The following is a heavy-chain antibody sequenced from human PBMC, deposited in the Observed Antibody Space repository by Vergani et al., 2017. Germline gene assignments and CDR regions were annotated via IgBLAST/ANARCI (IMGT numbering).Heavy chain of an antibody. CDR3: ARETDTGSSVSYNYYAMDV. J-gene: IGHJ6*02. Sequence: EVQLVESGGRLVRPGGSLRLSCVVTEFTVSDNYMSWVRQAPGKGLEWISYMSSGDSIYYADSVKGRFTVSRDNTKNTLYLQMNSLRAEDTAVYYCARETDTGSSVSYNYYAMDVWGQGTTVSVSS. CDR1: EFTVSDNY. CDR2: MSSGDSI. D-gene: IGHD3-9*01. V-gene: IGHV3-69-1*02.